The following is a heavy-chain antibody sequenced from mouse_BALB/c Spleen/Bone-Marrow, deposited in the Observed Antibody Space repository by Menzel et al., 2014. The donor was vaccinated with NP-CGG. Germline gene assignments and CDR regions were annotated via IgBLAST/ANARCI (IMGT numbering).Heavy chain of an antibody. J-gene: IGHJ3*01. Sequence: LQQSGSELVRPGASVKLSCKASGYTFXSYWMHWVKQRPGQGLEWIGNIYPGSGSTNYDEKFKSKATLTVDTSSSTAYMQLSSLTSEDSAVYYCTRSGYDVAYWGQGTLVTVSA. CDR3: TRSGYDVAY. D-gene: IGHD2-2*01. V-gene: IGHV1S22*01. CDR1: GYTFXSYW. CDR2: IYPGSGST.